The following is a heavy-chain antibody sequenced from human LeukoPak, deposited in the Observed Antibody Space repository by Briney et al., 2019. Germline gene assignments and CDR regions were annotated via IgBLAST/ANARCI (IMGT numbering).Heavy chain of an antibody. CDR3: ARAGAAAGLDY. D-gene: IGHD6-13*01. CDR2: IYYSGST. V-gene: IGHV4-30-4*01. J-gene: IGHJ4*02. Sequence: SETLSLPCTVSGGSISSGDYYWSWIRQPPGKGLEWIGYIYYSGSTYYNASLKSRVTISVDKSKNQFSLKLSSVTAADTAVYYCARAGAAAGLDYWGQGTLVTVSS. CDR1: GGSISSGDYY.